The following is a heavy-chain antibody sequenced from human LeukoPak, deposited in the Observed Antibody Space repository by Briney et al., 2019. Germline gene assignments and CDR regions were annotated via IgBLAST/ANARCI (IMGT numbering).Heavy chain of an antibody. CDR2: INSDVSST. CDR1: GFTFSSYS. D-gene: IGHD1-26*01. J-gene: IGHJ4*02. V-gene: IGHV3-74*01. CDR3: ARAPRGTYGYFDY. Sequence: GESLRLSCAASGFTFSSYSMHWVRQAPGKGLVWVARINSDVSSTFYADSVNGRFIISRDTAKNKLYLQMHSLSAEDTAVYYCARAPRGTYGYFDYWGQGTLVTVSS.